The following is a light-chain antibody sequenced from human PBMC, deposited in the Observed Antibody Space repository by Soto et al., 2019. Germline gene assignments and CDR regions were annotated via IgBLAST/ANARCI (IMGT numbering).Light chain of an antibody. CDR2: KAS. V-gene: IGKV1-5*03. J-gene: IGKJ3*01. CDR3: QQDNSYSGFT. CDR1: QSISSW. Sequence: DIQMTQSPSTLSASVGDRVTITCRASQSISSWLAWYQQKPGKAPKLLIYKASSLESGVPSRFSGSGSGTEFTLTIISLQPYDFATYYCQQDNSYSGFTFGHGTKVDIK.